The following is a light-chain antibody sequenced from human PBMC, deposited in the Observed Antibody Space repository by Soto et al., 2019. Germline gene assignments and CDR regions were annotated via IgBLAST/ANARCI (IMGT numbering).Light chain of an antibody. Sequence: QSVLTQPPSVSGAPGQRVTISCTGSSSNIGAGYDVHWYQQLPGTAPKHLIYDNSNRPSGVPDRFSCSKSGTSASLAITGLKAEDEADYYGQFYDSSLSGSNVFGTGTKLTVL. CDR1: SSNIGAGYD. CDR2: DNS. CDR3: QFYDSSLSGSNV. V-gene: IGLV1-40*01. J-gene: IGLJ1*01.